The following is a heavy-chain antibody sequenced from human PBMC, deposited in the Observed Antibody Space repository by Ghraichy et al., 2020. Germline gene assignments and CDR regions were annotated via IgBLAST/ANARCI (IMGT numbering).Heavy chain of an antibody. V-gene: IGHV3-23*01. CDR1: GFTFGKHA. Sequence: GGSLRLSCAASGFTFGKHAMTWVRQAPGKGLEWVSAISGRGDSTYYADSVKGRFTISSDNSKNTVYLQMNSLRGEDTAVYYCARRGSPDNGWGQFDCWGQGTVVTVSS. CDR2: ISGRGDST. J-gene: IGHJ4*01. CDR3: ARRGSPDNGWGQFDC. D-gene: IGHD3-16*01.